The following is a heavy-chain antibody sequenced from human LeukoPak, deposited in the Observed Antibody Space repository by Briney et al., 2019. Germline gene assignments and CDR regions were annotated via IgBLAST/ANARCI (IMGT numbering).Heavy chain of an antibody. D-gene: IGHD6-19*01. Sequence: SQTLSLTCAISGDSVSSDSAAWNWIRQSPSRGLEWLGRTYYRSKWYNDYAVSVKSRITVNPDTSKNQFSLQLNSVTPEDTAVYYCARGHLGIAVAGYNWFDPWGQGTLVTVSS. CDR1: GDSVSSDSAA. J-gene: IGHJ5*02. CDR2: TYYRSKWYN. CDR3: ARGHLGIAVAGYNWFDP. V-gene: IGHV6-1*01.